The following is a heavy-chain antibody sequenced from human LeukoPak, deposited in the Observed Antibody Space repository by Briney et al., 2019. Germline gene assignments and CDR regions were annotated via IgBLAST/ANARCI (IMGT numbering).Heavy chain of an antibody. CDR1: GGSFSGYY. Sequence: SETLSLTCAVYGGSFSGYYWSWIRQPPGKGLEWIGEINHSGSTNYNPSLKSRVTISVDTSKNQFSLKLSSVTAADTAVYYCARAARTTVVKYFDYWGQGTLVTVSS. J-gene: IGHJ4*02. V-gene: IGHV4-34*01. CDR3: ARAARTTVVKYFDY. D-gene: IGHD4-23*01. CDR2: INHSGST.